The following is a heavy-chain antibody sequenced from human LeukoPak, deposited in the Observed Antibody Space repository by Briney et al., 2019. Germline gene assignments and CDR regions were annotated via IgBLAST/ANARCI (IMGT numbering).Heavy chain of an antibody. Sequence: GGSLRLSCAASGFTFSSYSTDWVRQAPGEGLEWVSYISSSSSTIYYADSVKGRFTISRDNAKNSLYLQMNSLRAEDTAVYYCARDYGLGYCSGGSCYLAYWGQGTLVTVST. CDR2: ISSSSSTI. J-gene: IGHJ4*02. D-gene: IGHD2-15*01. V-gene: IGHV3-48*04. CDR3: ARDYGLGYCSGGSCYLAY. CDR1: GFTFSSYS.